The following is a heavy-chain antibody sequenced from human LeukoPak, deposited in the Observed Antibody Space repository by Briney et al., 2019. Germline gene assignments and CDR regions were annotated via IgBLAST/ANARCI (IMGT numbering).Heavy chain of an antibody. CDR1: GYTFTSYD. CDR2: MNPNSSNT. CDR3: VRRADDYDSSCYVH. J-gene: IGHJ1*01. D-gene: IGHD3-22*01. V-gene: IGHV1-8*01. Sequence: ASVKVSCKASGYTFTSYDINWVRQATGQGLEWMGWMNPNSSNTGYAQKFQGRVTMTRSTSINTAYMELSSLRSEDTAVYYCVRRADDYDSSCYVHWGQGTLVTVSS.